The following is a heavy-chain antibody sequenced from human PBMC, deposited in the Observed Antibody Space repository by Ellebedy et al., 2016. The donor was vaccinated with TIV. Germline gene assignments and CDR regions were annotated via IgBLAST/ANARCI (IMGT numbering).Heavy chain of an antibody. J-gene: IGHJ2*01. CDR2: VNHRGST. Sequence: SETLSLTCAVNGGSFSGHSWSWIRQPPGKGLEWIGEVNHRGSTSYNRSLRSRVTISIDTSNYQFSLRLSAVTAADTAVDYCARGHLQDVDLDHWYFDLWGRGTLVTVSS. CDR3: ARGHLQDVDLDHWYFDL. V-gene: IGHV4-34*01. CDR1: GGSFSGHS.